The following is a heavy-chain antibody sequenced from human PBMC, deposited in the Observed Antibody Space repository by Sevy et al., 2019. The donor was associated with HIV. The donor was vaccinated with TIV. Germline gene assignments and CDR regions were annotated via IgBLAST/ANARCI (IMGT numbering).Heavy chain of an antibody. CDR1: GFTFSSYS. J-gene: IGHJ5*02. D-gene: IGHD1-26*01. Sequence: GGSLRLSCAASGFTFSSYSMNWVRQAPGKGLEWVSYISSSSSTIYYADFVKARFTSSSDNAQNSLYLQMNSLRAEDTAVYYCARVFYRNWFDPWGQGTLVTVSS. CDR2: ISSSSSTI. CDR3: ARVFYRNWFDP. V-gene: IGHV3-48*01.